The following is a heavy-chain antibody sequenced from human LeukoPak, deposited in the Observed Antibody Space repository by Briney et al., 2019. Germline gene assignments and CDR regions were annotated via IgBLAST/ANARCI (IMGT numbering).Heavy chain of an antibody. Sequence: GGSLRLSCAASGFIFSSYGMYWVRQAPGKGLEWVAVISNDGNNKQYADSVKGRFTISRDNSKNTLYLHMNSLRADDTAVYLSGKKRHTRFFDYWGQGTLVTVSS. V-gene: IGHV3-30*03. CDR3: GKKRHTRFFDY. J-gene: IGHJ4*02. D-gene: IGHD3-9*01. CDR1: GFIFSSYG. CDR2: ISNDGNNK.